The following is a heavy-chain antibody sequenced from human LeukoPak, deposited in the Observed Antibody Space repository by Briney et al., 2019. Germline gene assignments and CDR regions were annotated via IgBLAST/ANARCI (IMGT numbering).Heavy chain of an antibody. CDR3: ARGSSSWTKFFDY. D-gene: IGHD6-13*01. CDR2: IYHSGST. J-gene: IGHJ4*02. CDR1: GGSISSSNW. V-gene: IGHV4-4*02. Sequence: SETLSLTCAVSGGSISSSNWWSWVRQPPGKGLEWIGEIYHSGSTNYNPSLKSRVTISVDKSKNQFSLKLSSVTAADTAVYYCARGSSSWTKFFDYWGQGTLVTVSS.